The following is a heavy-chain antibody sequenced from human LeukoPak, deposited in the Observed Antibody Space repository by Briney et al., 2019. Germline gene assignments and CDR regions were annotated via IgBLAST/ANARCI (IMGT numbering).Heavy chain of an antibody. CDR1: GFTFSSYA. CDR3: ARQGYDSSGSDAFDI. D-gene: IGHD3-22*01. CDR2: ISGSGGST. J-gene: IGHJ3*02. V-gene: IGHV3-23*01. Sequence: GGSLRLSCAASGFTFSSYAMSWVRQAPGKGLEWVSGISGSGGSTDYADSVKGRFTISRDNSKNTLYLQMNSLRAEDTAVYYCARQGYDSSGSDAFDIWGQGTMVTVSS.